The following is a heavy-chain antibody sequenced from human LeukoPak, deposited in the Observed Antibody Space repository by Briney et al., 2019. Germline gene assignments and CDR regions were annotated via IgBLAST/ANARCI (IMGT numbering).Heavy chain of an antibody. J-gene: IGHJ4*02. CDR3: ARAVPMARGVNYYDY. CDR2: IGPTGDT. V-gene: IGHV3-13*01. Sequence: PGGSLRLSCAASGFTFSSSDMHWVRQATGKGLEWVSAIGPTGDTYYPGSVKGRFTISRENARNPLYLQMNSLRAGDTAVYYCARAVPMARGVNYYDYWGQGTLVTVSS. D-gene: IGHD3-10*01. CDR1: GFTFSSSD.